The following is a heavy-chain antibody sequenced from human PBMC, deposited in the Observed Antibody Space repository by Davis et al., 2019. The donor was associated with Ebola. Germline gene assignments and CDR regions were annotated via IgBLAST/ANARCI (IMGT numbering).Heavy chain of an antibody. CDR2: ISSNSTNI. D-gene: IGHD3-9*01. Sequence: GGSLRLSCSASGFRFSTYTMNWVRQAPGTGLEWISYISSNSTNIYYSDSVKGRFTVSIDNAENSLFLQMDSLRAEDAAVYYCARGGRWYDIMTEASLMDVWGKGTTVGVSS. CDR3: ARGGRWYDIMTEASLMDV. J-gene: IGHJ6*04. CDR1: GFRFSTYT. V-gene: IGHV3-48*01.